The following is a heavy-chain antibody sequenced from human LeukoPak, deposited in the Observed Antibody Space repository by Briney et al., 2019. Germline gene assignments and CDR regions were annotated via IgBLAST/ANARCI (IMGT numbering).Heavy chain of an antibody. D-gene: IGHD3-3*01. Sequence: SETLSLTCAVYGGSFSGYYWIWIRQPPGKGLEWIGEINHSGSTNYNPSLKSRVTISVDTTKNQFSLKLSSVTAADTAVYYCARGRRGYDFWSGYRNWFDPWGQGTLVTVSS. V-gene: IGHV4-34*01. CDR2: INHSGST. J-gene: IGHJ5*02. CDR1: GGSFSGYY. CDR3: ARGRRGYDFWSGYRNWFDP.